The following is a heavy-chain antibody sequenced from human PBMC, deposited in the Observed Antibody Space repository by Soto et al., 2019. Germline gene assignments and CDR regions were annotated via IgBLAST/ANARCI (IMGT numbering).Heavy chain of an antibody. CDR2: IYYSGST. CDR3: ARPPESEPNGDV. J-gene: IGHJ6*02. Sequence: QLQLQESGPGLVKPSETLSLTCTVSGGSISSSSYYWGWIRQPPGKGLEWIGSIYYSGSTYYNPSLKSRVTISVDTSKTQFSLKLSSVTAADTAVYYCARPPESEPNGDVWGQGTTVTVSS. V-gene: IGHV4-39*01. CDR1: GGSISSSSYY. D-gene: IGHD1-26*01.